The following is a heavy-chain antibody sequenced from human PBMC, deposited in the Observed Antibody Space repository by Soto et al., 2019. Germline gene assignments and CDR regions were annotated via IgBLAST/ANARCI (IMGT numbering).Heavy chain of an antibody. J-gene: IGHJ4*02. CDR2: IYYSGST. CDR1: GASISSSNYY. D-gene: IGHD3-10*01. CDR3: ARLLKIFWFGDSNYFDY. Sequence: PSETLSLTCTVSGASISSSNYYWGWIRQPPGKGLEWIGSIYYSGSTYYNASLESRVTISVDTSKNQFSLKLSSVTAADTAVYYCARLLKIFWFGDSNYFDYWGQGTLVTVSS. V-gene: IGHV4-39*01.